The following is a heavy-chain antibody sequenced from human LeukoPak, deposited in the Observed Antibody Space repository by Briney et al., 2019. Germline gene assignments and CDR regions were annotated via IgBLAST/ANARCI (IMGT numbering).Heavy chain of an antibody. V-gene: IGHV3-64*04. J-gene: IGHJ6*02. CDR2: ISRGESNT. CDR1: GFSFSSCS. CDR3: ARDRGYSYEGYDYGMDV. D-gene: IGHD5-18*01. Sequence: GGSLRLSCSVSGFSFSSCSMHWVRQAPGKGLEYVAGISRGESNTPYADSVRGRFTISRDNSKNTLYLQMNSLRAEDTAVYYCARDRGYSYEGYDYGMDVWGQGTTVTVSS.